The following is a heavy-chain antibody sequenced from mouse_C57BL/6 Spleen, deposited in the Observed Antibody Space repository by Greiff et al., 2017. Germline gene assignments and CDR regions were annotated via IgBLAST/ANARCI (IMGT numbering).Heavy chain of an antibody. Sequence: QVQLQQSGPGLVQPSQSLSITCTVSGFSLTSYGVHWVRQSPGKGLEWLGVIWSGGSTDYTAAVISRLSISKDNSKSQVFFKMNSLQADDTAIYYCARNQGAMDYWGQGTSVTVSS. V-gene: IGHV2-2*01. CDR1: GFSLTSYG. J-gene: IGHJ4*01. CDR3: ARNQGAMDY. CDR2: IWSGGST.